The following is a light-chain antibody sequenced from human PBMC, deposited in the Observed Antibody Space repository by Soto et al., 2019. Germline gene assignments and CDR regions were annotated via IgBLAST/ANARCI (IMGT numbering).Light chain of an antibody. J-gene: IGLJ1*01. Sequence: SYELTQPPSVSVSPGQTARITCSGDALPKQYAYWYQQKPGQAPVLVIYKDKERPSGISERFSGSSSGTTVTLTISGVQAEDEADYYGQSADSSRTNGEVFXPGTKGTVL. V-gene: IGLV3-25*02. CDR1: ALPKQY. CDR3: QSADSSRTNGEV. CDR2: KDK.